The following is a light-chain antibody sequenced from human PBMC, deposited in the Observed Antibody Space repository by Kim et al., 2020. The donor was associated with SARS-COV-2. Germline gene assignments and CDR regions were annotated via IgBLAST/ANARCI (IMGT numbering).Light chain of an antibody. Sequence: PGQSITIYCTGTSSDVGGYNYVSWYQQHPGKAPKLMIYDVSNRPSGVSNRFSGSKSGNTASLTISGLQAEDEADYYCSSYTSSLYVFGTGTKVTVL. CDR3: SSYTSSLYV. V-gene: IGLV2-14*03. CDR2: DVS. J-gene: IGLJ1*01. CDR1: SSDVGGYNY.